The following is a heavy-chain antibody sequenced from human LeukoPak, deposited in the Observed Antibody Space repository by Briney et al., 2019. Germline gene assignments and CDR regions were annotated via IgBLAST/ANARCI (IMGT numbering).Heavy chain of an antibody. D-gene: IGHD3-22*01. CDR1: GFTFSSYS. CDR3: ARDTPLDYDSRGYYMDV. Sequence: GGSLRLSCAASGFTFSSYSMNWVRQAPGKGLEWVSYISSSSSTIYYADSVTGRFTISRDNAKNSLYLQMNSLRAEDTAVYYCARDTPLDYDSRGYYMDVWGKGTTVTVSS. J-gene: IGHJ6*03. CDR2: ISSSSSTI. V-gene: IGHV3-48*01.